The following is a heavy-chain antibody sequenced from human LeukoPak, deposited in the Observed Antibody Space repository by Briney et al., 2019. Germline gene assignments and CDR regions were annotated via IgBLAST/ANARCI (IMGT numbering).Heavy chain of an antibody. V-gene: IGHV1-69*13. D-gene: IGHD3-3*01. CDR2: IIPIFGTA. Sequence: SVKVSCKASGGTFSSYAISWVRQAPGQGLEWMGGIIPIFGTANYAQKFQGRVTITADESTSTAYMKLSSLRSEDTAVYCCARGSVARFLEWLLPYYYYYYVDVWGKGSTVTVSS. J-gene: IGHJ6*03. CDR3: ARGSVARFLEWLLPYYYYYYVDV. CDR1: GGTFSSYA.